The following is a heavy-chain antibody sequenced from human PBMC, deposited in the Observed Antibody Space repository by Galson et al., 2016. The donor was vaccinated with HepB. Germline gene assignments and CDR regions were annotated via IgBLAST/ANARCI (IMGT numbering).Heavy chain of an antibody. V-gene: IGHV3-7*01. CDR2: IKKDGSKK. Sequence: SLRLSCAASRFTFSNYWMSWVRQAPGKGLEWVANIKKDGSKKYYADSVKGRFTISRDNSKNTLYLQMNSLRAEDTAVYYCAREGMTTVAMLDYWGQGTLVTVAS. CDR3: AREGMTTVAMLDY. CDR1: RFTFSNYW. J-gene: IGHJ4*02. D-gene: IGHD4-23*01.